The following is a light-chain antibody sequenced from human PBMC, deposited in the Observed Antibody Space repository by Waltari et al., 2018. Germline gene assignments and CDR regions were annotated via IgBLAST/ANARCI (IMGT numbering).Light chain of an antibody. J-gene: IGKJ4*01. CDR3: QQRRNRPLT. V-gene: IGKV3-11*01. CDR2: GAS. Sequence: DIVLTQSPATLSLSPGERATLSCRASQSVNNYLAWYQQKPGQAPRLLIYGASNRATGIQARFSGSGSGTDFTLTISTLEPEDFAVYYCQQRRNRPLTFGGGTKVEIK. CDR1: QSVNNY.